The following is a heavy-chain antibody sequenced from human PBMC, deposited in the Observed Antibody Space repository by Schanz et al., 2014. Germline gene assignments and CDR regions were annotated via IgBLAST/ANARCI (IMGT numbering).Heavy chain of an antibody. CDR2: ISDSGDST. CDR3: ARGGSMVQEINFAY. V-gene: IGHV3-11*01. J-gene: IGHJ4*02. CDR1: GFTFSDYY. Sequence: QVQLVDSGGGLVKPGGSLRLSCAASGFTFSDYYMTWIRQAPGKGLEWVSDISDSGDSTHYADSVKGRFTISRDNAKNSLFLQMNSLSAEDTAVYYCARGGSMVQEINFAYWGQGSLVTVSS. D-gene: IGHD3-10*01.